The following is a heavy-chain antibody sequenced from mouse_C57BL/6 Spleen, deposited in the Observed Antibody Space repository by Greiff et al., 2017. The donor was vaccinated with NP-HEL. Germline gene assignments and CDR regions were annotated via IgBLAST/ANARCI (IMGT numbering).Heavy chain of an antibody. V-gene: IGHV1-59*01. CDR1: GYTFTSYW. D-gene: IGHD2-2*01. CDR2: IDPSDSYT. CDR3: ARVVTRYYFDD. Sequence: QVQLQQPGAELVRPGTSVKLSCKASGYTFTSYWMHWVKQRPGQGLEWIGVIDPSDSYTNYNQKFKGKATLTVDTSSSTAYMQLRSLTSEDSAVYYCARVVTRYYFDDWGQGTTLTVSS. J-gene: IGHJ2*01.